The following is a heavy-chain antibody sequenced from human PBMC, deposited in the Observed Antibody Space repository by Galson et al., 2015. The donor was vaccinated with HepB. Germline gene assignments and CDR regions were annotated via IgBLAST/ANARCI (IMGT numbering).Heavy chain of an antibody. CDR3: VKSGCSSSNCYLNN. V-gene: IGHV3-30*18. Sequence: SLRLSCAASGFTFSDYGMHWVRQAPGKGLEWLAVISYDGDKYYADSMKARLTISRDNSKNTLYLQMNSLRAEDTAVYFCVKSGCSSSNCYLNNWGQGTLVTASS. CDR1: GFTFSDYG. D-gene: IGHD2-2*01. J-gene: IGHJ4*02. CDR2: ISYDGDK.